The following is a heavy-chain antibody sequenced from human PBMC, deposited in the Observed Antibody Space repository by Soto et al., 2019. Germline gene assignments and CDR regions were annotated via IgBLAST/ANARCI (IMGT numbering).Heavy chain of an antibody. CDR2: ISGSGGST. CDR3: AKDGPVGYDFWSGYSRDFDY. Sequence: GGSLRLSCAASGFTFSSYAMSWVRQAPGKGLEWVSAISGSGGSTYYADSVKGRFTISRDNSKNTLYLQMNSLRAEDTAVYYCAKDGPVGYDFWSGYSRDFDYWGQGTLVTVSS. CDR1: GFTFSSYA. D-gene: IGHD3-3*01. V-gene: IGHV3-23*01. J-gene: IGHJ4*02.